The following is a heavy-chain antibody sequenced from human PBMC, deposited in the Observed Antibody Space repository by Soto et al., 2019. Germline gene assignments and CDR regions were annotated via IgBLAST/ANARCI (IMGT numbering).Heavy chain of an antibody. CDR1: GGSISSGGYY. D-gene: IGHD1-20*01. CDR3: AREGSWYNWNQAPDY. Sequence: PSETLSLTCTVSGGSISSGGYYWSWIRQHPGKGLEWIGYIYYSGSTYYNPSLKSRVTISVDTSKNQFSLKLSSVTAADTAVYYCAREGSWYNWNQAPDYWGQGTLVTVSS. J-gene: IGHJ4*02. CDR2: IYYSGST. V-gene: IGHV4-31*03.